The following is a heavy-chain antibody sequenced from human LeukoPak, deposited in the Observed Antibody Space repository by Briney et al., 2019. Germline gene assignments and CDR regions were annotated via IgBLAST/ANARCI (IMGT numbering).Heavy chain of an antibody. J-gene: IGHJ3*02. CDR1: GYTLTELS. CDR2: FDPEDGET. V-gene: IGHV1-24*01. CDR3: ATDKVGQGAFDI. Sequence: ASVKVSCKVSGYTLTELSMRWVRQAPGKGLEWMGGFDPEDGETIYAQKFQGRVTMTEDTSTDTAYMELSSLRSEDTAVYYCATDKVGQGAFDIWGQGTMVTVSS. D-gene: IGHD1-26*01.